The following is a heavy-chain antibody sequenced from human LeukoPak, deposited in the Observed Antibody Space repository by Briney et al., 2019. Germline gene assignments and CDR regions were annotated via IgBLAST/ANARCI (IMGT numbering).Heavy chain of an antibody. Sequence: ASVKVSCKASGYTFTDYYMHWVRQAPGQGLEWMGWINPNSGGTNYAQKFQGRVTMTRDTSISTAYMELSRLRSDDTAVYYCARARYSSSSPAGYWGQGTLVTVSS. J-gene: IGHJ4*02. CDR1: GYTFTDYY. D-gene: IGHD6-6*01. CDR2: INPNSGGT. CDR3: ARARYSSSSPAGY. V-gene: IGHV1-2*02.